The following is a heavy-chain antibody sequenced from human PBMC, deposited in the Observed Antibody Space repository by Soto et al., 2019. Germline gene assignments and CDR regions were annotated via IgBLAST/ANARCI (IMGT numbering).Heavy chain of an antibody. J-gene: IGHJ6*02. V-gene: IGHV1-18*01. CDR1: GYTFTSYG. Sequence: ASVKVSCKASGYTFTSYGISWVRQAPGQGLEWMGWISAYNGNTNYAQKLQGRVTMTTDTSTSTAYMELRSLRSDDTAVYYCARAGYSSSWYIESYYYYGMDVSGQGTTVTVSS. CDR2: ISAYNGNT. CDR3: ARAGYSSSWYIESYYYYGMDV. D-gene: IGHD6-13*01.